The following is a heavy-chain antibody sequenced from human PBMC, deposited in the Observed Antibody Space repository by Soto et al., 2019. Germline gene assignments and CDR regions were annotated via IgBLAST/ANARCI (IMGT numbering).Heavy chain of an antibody. CDR3: ASSYSGYGSGSYYSL. D-gene: IGHD3-10*01. Sequence: PGESLKISCKGSGCSFTSYWISWVRQMPGKGLEWMGRIDPSDSYTNYSPSFQGHVTISADKSISTAYLQWSSLKASDTAMYYCASSYSGYGSGSYYSLWGQGTLVTVSS. J-gene: IGHJ4*02. CDR2: IDPSDSYT. CDR1: GCSFTSYW. V-gene: IGHV5-10-1*01.